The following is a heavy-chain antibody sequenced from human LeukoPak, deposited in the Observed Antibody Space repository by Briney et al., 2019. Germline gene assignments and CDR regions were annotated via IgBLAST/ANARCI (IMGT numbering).Heavy chain of an antibody. J-gene: IGHJ4*02. V-gene: IGHV4-61*01. Sequence: PSETLSLTCVVSGGSISSGTHYWSWIRQPPGKGLEWIGCLYYNGNTNYNPSLKSRVTIPVDTSGNQFSLKLTSVTAADTAVYYCARGPYSSGWHSPLDYWGQGALVTVSS. D-gene: IGHD6-25*01. CDR1: GGSISSGTHY. CDR2: LYYNGNT. CDR3: ARGPYSSGWHSPLDY.